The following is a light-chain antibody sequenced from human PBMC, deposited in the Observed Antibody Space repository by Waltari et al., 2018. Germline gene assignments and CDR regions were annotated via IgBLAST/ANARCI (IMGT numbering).Light chain of an antibody. CDR3: QSYDSSLTGPL. CDR1: SSNIGAGYD. V-gene: IGLV1-40*01. J-gene: IGLJ2*01. Sequence: QSVLTQPPSVSGAPGQRVTISCTGSSSNIGAGYDVQWYQQLPGPSPKLRIVGNNNRSSGVPERCSGSKSGTSASLAITGLQAEDEADYYCQSYDSSLTGPLFGGGTKLTVL. CDR2: GNN.